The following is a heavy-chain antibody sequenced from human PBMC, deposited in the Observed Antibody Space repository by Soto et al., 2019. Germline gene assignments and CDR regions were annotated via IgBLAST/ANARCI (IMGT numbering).Heavy chain of an antibody. CDR1: GYTFTSYA. J-gene: IGHJ4*02. Sequence: QVQLVQSGAEVKKPGASVKVSCKASGYTFTSYAMHWVRQAPGQRPEWMGWINAGNGNTKYSQKFQGRVTITRDTSASTDYMELSSLRSEDTAVYYCAREYSGYDWSFDYWGQGTLVTVSS. V-gene: IGHV1-3*01. D-gene: IGHD5-12*01. CDR3: AREYSGYDWSFDY. CDR2: INAGNGNT.